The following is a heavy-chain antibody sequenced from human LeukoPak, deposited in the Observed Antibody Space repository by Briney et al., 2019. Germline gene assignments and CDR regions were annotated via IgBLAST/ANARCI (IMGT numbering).Heavy chain of an antibody. J-gene: IGHJ3*01. CDR2: ISYDGSNK. CDR1: GFTFSSYA. D-gene: IGHD3-10*01. V-gene: IGHV3-30-3*01. Sequence: GGSLRLSCAASGFTFSSYAMHWVRQAPGKGLEWVAVISYDGSNKYYADSVKGRFTISRDNSKNTLYLQMNSLRAEDTAVYYCARAVIVTYYYGSAFWGQGTMVTVSS. CDR3: ARAVIVTYYYGSAF.